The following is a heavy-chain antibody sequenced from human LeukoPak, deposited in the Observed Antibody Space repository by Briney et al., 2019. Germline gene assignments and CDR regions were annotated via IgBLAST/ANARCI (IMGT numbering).Heavy chain of an antibody. CDR3: ASSYYYGSGSYFWS. D-gene: IGHD3-10*01. CDR1: GFTFSSYG. V-gene: IGHV3-30*02. J-gene: IGHJ5*02. CDR2: IRYDGSNK. Sequence: GGSLRLSCAASGFTFSSYGMHWVRQAPGKGLEWVAFIRYDGSNKYYADSVKGRFTISRDNSKNTLYLQMNSLRAEDTAVYYCASSYYYGSGSYFWSWGQGTLVTVSS.